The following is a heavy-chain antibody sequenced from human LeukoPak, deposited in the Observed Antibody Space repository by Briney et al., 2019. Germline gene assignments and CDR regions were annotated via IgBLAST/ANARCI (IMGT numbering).Heavy chain of an antibody. D-gene: IGHD2-21*02. CDR1: GLSISSYA. V-gene: IGHV3-23*01. CDR3: AKAGGDHVWAPLDY. CDR2: IDGGGGSI. J-gene: IGHJ4*02. Sequence: PGGSLRLSCAVSGLSISSYAMSWVRQAPGKGLEWVSTIDGGGGSIYYADSEQGRFTISRDNSKNTVYLQMNSLRTEDTAVYYCAKAGGDHVWAPLDYWGQGTLITVSS.